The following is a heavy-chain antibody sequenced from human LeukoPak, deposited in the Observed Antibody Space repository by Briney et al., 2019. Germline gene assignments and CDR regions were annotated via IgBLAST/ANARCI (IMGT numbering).Heavy chain of an antibody. D-gene: IGHD3-16*01. Sequence: NTSETLSLTCTVSGDSINSYHWSWIRQPPGKGLEWIGYIYNSGSTNYNPSLKGRVTISVDTSKNQFSLKMSSVTAADTAVYYCAGYRSSMMLIAGAFDIWGQGTMVTVSS. CDR2: IYNSGST. CDR1: GDSINSYH. CDR3: AGYRSSMMLIAGAFDI. J-gene: IGHJ3*02. V-gene: IGHV4-59*01.